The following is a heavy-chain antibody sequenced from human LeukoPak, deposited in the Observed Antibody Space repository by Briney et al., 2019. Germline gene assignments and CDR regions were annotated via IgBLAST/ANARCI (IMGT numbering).Heavy chain of an antibody. D-gene: IGHD3-10*01. V-gene: IGHV3-21*01. Sequence: PGGSLRLSCVASGFTFSTYSMNWVRQAPGKGLEWVSSISSSSSYIYYADSVKGRFTISRDNAKNSLYLQKNSLRADDTAVYYCARQSLITMVRGVIEYYYYYMDVWGKGTTVTVSS. CDR2: ISSSSSYI. CDR3: ARQSLITMVRGVIEYYYYYMDV. CDR1: GFTFSTYS. J-gene: IGHJ6*03.